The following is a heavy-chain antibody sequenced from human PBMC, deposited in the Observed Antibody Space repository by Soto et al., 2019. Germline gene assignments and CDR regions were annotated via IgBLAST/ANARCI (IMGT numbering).Heavy chain of an antibody. Sequence: GGSLRLSCAASGFTFSSYAMSWVRQAPGKGLEWVSAISGSGGSTYYADSVKGRFSISRDISKNTLYLQMTSLRAEDTAVYYCARGAYYGSGSYYKGRGLYNWFDPWGQGTLVTVSS. D-gene: IGHD3-10*01. CDR3: ARGAYYGSGSYYKGRGLYNWFDP. V-gene: IGHV3-23*01. CDR2: ISGSGGST. J-gene: IGHJ5*02. CDR1: GFTFSSYA.